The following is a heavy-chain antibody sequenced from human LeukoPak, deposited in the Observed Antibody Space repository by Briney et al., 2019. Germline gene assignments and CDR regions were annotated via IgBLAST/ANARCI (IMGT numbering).Heavy chain of an antibody. CDR1: GFTFSSYS. Sequence: GGSLRLSCAASGFTFSSYSMNWVRQAPGKGLEWVSSISSSSSYVYYADSVKGRFTISRDNAKNSLYLQMNSLRAEDTAVYYCARWDNEYCSSTSCYRGGYYFDYWGQGTLVTVSS. J-gene: IGHJ4*02. CDR3: ARWDNEYCSSTSCYRGGYYFDY. D-gene: IGHD2-2*02. V-gene: IGHV3-21*01. CDR2: ISSSSSYV.